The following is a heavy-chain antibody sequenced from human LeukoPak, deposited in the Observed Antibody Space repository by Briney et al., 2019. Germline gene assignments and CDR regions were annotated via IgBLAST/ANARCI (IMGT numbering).Heavy chain of an antibody. Sequence: SETLSLTCAVYGGSFSGYYWSWIRQPPGKGLEWIGEINHSGSTNYNPSLKSRVTISVDTSKNQISLKLSSVTAADTAVYYCARGLNYYDSRGYYNWGQGTLVTVSS. CDR3: ARGLNYYDSRGYYN. J-gene: IGHJ4*02. CDR2: INHSGST. CDR1: GGSFSGYY. D-gene: IGHD3-22*01. V-gene: IGHV4-34*01.